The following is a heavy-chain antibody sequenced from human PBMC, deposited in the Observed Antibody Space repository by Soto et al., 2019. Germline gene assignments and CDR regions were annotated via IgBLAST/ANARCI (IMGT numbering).Heavy chain of an antibody. J-gene: IGHJ3*02. D-gene: IGHD1-26*01. CDR3: ARGGGKWGAFDI. Sequence: SETLSLTCTVSGGSISSYYWSWIRQPPGKGLEWIGYIYYSGSTNYNPSLKSRVTISVDTSKNQFSLKLSSVTAADTAVYYCARGGGKWGAFDIWGQGTMVTVSS. CDR2: IYYSGST. CDR1: GGSISSYY. V-gene: IGHV4-59*08.